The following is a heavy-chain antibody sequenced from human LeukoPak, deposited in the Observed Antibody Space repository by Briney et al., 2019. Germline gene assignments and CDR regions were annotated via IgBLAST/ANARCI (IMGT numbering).Heavy chain of an antibody. CDR2: INSRSTYI. V-gene: IGHV3-21*01. D-gene: IGHD1-14*01. CDR3: ARDETNGFDS. CDR1: GFTFSDYN. Sequence: GGSLRLSCAASGFTFSDYNMNWVRQAPGEGLEWVSSINSRSTYIFYADSVMGRFTISRDNAKNSLFLQMNSLRAEDTAVYYCARDETNGFDSWGQGTLVTVSS. J-gene: IGHJ5*01.